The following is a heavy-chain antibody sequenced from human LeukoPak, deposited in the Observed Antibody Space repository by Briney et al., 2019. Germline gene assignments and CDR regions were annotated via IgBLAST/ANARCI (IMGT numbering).Heavy chain of an antibody. CDR1: GFPFDIYA. Sequence: GGSLRLSCAVSGFPFDIYAMTWVRQAPGRGLEWVSTISNTGGSTYYVDSVKGRFTISRDNSKNTLYLQMNSLRAEDTAVYYCAKDQYCSGESCPHQRGFHYWGQGTLVTVSS. CDR2: ISNTGGST. D-gene: IGHD2-15*01. CDR3: AKDQYCSGESCPHQRGFHY. V-gene: IGHV3-23*01. J-gene: IGHJ4*02.